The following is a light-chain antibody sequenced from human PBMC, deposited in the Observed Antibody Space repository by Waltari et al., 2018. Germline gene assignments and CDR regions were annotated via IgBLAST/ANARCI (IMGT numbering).Light chain of an antibody. CDR2: DVN. J-gene: IGLJ3*02. V-gene: IGLV2-14*03. CDR1: HTDVGAYNY. Sequence: QSALTQPASVSGSPGQSIIISCAGTHTDVGAYNYVPWFQHHPGKAPKLIIHDVNKRPSGVSSRFSASKSDNTASLTISGLQAEDEANYYCTSFRSGASWVFGGGTTLTVL. CDR3: TSFRSGASWV.